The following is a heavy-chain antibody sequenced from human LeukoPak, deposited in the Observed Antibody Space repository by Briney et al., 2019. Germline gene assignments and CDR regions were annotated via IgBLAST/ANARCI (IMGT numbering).Heavy chain of an antibody. V-gene: IGHV1-18*01. J-gene: IGHJ4*02. CDR2: ISAYNGNT. D-gene: IGHD3-16*01. CDR3: ARGLGSSAY. CDR1: GYTFTSYG. Sequence: ASVKVSCKASGYTFTSYGISWVRQAPGQGLEWMGWISAYNGNTNYAQKLQGRVTMTTDRSTTTAYMDLRSLKSDDTAMYYCARGLGSSAYWGQGTLVIVSS.